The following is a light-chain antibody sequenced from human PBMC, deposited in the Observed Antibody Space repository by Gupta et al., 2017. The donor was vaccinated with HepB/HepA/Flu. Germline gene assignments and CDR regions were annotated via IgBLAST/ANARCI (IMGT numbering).Light chain of an antibody. CDR3: QQYGSSLLWT. V-gene: IGKV3-20*01. CDR2: GAS. Sequence: IVFSQSPGTLSLSPGERATLSCRASQSVSSSYLAWYQQKPGQAPRLLIYGASSRATGIPDRFSGSGSGTDFTLTISRLEPEDFAVYYCQQYGSSLLWTFGQGTKVEIK. J-gene: IGKJ1*01. CDR1: QSVSSSY.